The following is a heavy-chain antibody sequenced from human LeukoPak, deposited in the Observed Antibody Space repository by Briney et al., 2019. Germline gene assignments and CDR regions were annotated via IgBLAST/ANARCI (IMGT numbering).Heavy chain of an antibody. CDR2: INQDASEK. Sequence: PGGSLRLSCAASGFTFRTYWMSWVRQAPGKGLQWVANINQDASEKYYVDSVEGRFPISRDNAKNSLYLQMNSLRAEDTAVYYCARPRADYVWGSRASDVWGQGTTVTVSS. CDR3: ARPRADYVWGSRASDV. J-gene: IGHJ6*02. V-gene: IGHV3-7*05. D-gene: IGHD3-16*01. CDR1: GFTFRTYW.